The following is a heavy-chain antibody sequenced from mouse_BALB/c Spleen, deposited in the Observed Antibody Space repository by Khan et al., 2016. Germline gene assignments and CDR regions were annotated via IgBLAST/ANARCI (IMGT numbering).Heavy chain of an antibody. V-gene: IGHV9-3-1*01. CDR3: ARGKYGGVAY. CDR1: GYTFTNYG. Sequence: QIQLVQSGPELKKPGETVKISCKATGYTFTNYGMNWVKQAPGKGLKWMGWINTYTGEPTYADDFKGRFAFSLETSASTAYLQINNLKNEDTAIYFCARGKYGGVAYWGQGTLVTVSA. CDR2: INTYTGEP. D-gene: IGHD1-2*01. J-gene: IGHJ3*01.